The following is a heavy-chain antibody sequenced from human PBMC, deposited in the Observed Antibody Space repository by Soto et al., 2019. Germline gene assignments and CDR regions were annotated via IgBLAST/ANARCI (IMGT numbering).Heavy chain of an antibody. CDR2: IYHSGST. D-gene: IGHD3-10*01. J-gene: IGHJ4*02. CDR3: ARDPDYYGSGSYYNVNY. Sequence: LPETLSLTCAVSGGSISSSNWWSWVRQPPGKGLEWIGEIYHSGSTNYNPSLKSRVTISVDKSKNQFSLKLSSVTAADTAVYYCARDPDYYGSGSYYNVNYWGQGTLVTVSS. CDR1: GGSISSSNW. V-gene: IGHV4-4*03.